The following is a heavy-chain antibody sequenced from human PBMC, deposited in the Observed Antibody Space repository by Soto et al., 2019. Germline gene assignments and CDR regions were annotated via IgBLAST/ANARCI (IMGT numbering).Heavy chain of an antibody. D-gene: IGHD5-12*01. J-gene: IGHJ3*02. Sequence: SETLSLTCGVYGGSLSGYNWNWIRQPPGKGLEWIGEINDSGSTNYNPSLKSRVTISVDTSKNQFSLRLNSLTAADTALYYCARGSVGRWLQLWAFDIWGQGTMVTVSS. CDR3: ARGSVGRWLQLWAFDI. CDR2: INDSGST. CDR1: GGSLSGYN. V-gene: IGHV4-34*01.